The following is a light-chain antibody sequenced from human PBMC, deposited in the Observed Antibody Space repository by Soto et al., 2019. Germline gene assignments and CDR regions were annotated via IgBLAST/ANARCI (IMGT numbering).Light chain of an antibody. Sequence: ILMTQSPATLSVSPGERATLFCRASQSVSNNLAWYQQKPGQAPRLLIYDASTRATGIPARFSGSGSGTEFTLTISGLQSEDFAVYYCQQYNNWPPWTFGHGTKVEIK. CDR3: QQYNNWPPWT. CDR2: DAS. V-gene: IGKV3-15*01. J-gene: IGKJ1*01. CDR1: QSVSNN.